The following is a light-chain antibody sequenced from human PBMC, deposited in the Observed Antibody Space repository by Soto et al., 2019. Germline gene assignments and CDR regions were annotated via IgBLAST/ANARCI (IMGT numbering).Light chain of an antibody. J-gene: IGKJ5*01. V-gene: IGKV3-15*01. Sequence: TQSPDTLSVSPGERATLYCRASQTVRRNLAWYQQKPGQAPRLLIFGASTRATGIPARFSGSGSGADFTLTISSLQSEDSAVYYCQQYNNWPPITFGQGTRLEIK. CDR3: QQYNNWPPIT. CDR1: QTVRRN. CDR2: GAS.